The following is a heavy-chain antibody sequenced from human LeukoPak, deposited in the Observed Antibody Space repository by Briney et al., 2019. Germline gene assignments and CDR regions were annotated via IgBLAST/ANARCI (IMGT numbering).Heavy chain of an antibody. J-gene: IGHJ4*02. CDR2: FDLEDGET. V-gene: IGHV1-24*01. Sequence: ASVKVSCKVSGYTLTELSTHWVRQAPGKGLEWMGGFDLEDGETIYAQKFQGGVTMTEDTSTDTAYRELSSLRSEDTAVYYCATVYCSSTSCLTDPYYFDYWGQGTLVTVSS. D-gene: IGHD2-2*01. CDR1: GYTLTELS. CDR3: ATVYCSSTSCLTDPYYFDY.